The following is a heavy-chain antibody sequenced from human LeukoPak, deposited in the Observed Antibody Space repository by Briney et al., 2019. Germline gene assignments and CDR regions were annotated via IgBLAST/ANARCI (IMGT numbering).Heavy chain of an antibody. V-gene: IGHV3-74*01. D-gene: IGHD3-22*01. CDR3: ARFDWEYITMTLDV. CDR1: GFTFSNYW. Sequence: PGGSLKLSCAASGFTFSNYWMHWVRQAPGKGLVWVSRINSDGSSTSYADSVKGRFTISRDNAKNTLYLQMNSLRAEDTAVYYCARFDWEYITMTLDVWGKGTTVTVSS. CDR2: INSDGSST. J-gene: IGHJ6*04.